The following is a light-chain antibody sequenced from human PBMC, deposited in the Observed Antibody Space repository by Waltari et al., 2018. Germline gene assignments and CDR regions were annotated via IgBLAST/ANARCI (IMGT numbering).Light chain of an antibody. CDR3: QQRTNWPLIT. CDR1: QSVSSH. V-gene: IGKV3-11*01. Sequence: EIVLTQSPATLSLSPGERATLSCRASQSVSSHLAWYQQKPGQAPRLLIFDASNRATGIPARFSGSGSGTDFTLSITSLEPEDFAIYYCQQRTNWPLITFGPVTRLEIK. J-gene: IGKJ5*01. CDR2: DAS.